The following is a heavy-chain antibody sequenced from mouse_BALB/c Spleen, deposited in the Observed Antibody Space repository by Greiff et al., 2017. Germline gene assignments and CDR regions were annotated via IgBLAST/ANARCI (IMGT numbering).Heavy chain of an antibody. Sequence: EVKLVESGPGLVKPSQSLSLTCTVTGYSITSDYAWNWIRQFPGNKLEWMGYISYSGSTSYNPSLKSRISITRDTSKNQFFLQLNSVTTEDTATYYCAREWDYYGSSYWYFDVWGAGTTVTVSS. D-gene: IGHD1-1*01. CDR2: ISYSGST. J-gene: IGHJ1*01. CDR3: AREWDYYGSSYWYFDV. V-gene: IGHV3-2*02. CDR1: GYSITSDYA.